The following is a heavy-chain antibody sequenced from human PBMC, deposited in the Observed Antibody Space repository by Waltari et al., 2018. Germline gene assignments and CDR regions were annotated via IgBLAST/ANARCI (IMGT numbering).Heavy chain of an antibody. Sequence: QVQLQQWGAGLVRPSETLSLTCDVYGVSRTDYYWRWIPQYPGKGLEWIGENNLADIPSYNPSLENRVTILLDKSKNQFSLRLDSVTAADTAVYYCVTGPRDKWVGRYSGEFFHHWGPGTLVTVSS. V-gene: IGHV4-34*02. CDR3: VTGPRDKWVGRYSGEFFHH. D-gene: IGHD3-9*01. CDR2: NNLADIP. J-gene: IGHJ1*01. CDR1: GVSRTDYY.